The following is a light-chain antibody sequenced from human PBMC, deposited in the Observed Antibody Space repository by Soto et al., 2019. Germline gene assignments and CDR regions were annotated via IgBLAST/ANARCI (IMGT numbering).Light chain of an antibody. V-gene: IGKV3-20*01. J-gene: IGKJ4*01. CDR2: RAS. Sequence: EIMLTQSPGTLSLSPGERATLSCRASQSVSRNYLAWYQQKPGQTPRLLIYRASSRTTGIPDRFSGSGSGTDFTLTISRLEPEDFAVYYCQQYGDSQVTFGGGTKVEIK. CDR3: QQYGDSQVT. CDR1: QSVSRNY.